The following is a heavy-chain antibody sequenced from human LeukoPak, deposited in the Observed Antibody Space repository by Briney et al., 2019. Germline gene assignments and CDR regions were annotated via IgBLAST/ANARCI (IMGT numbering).Heavy chain of an antibody. CDR2: INNDGTAT. J-gene: IGHJ4*02. CDR3: ARALIGYYFDY. Sequence: GGSLRLSCAASGFTFSAYWMHWVRQVPGKGLVWVSRINNDGTATFFADSVKGRFTISRDNAKNTLYLQMDSLRAEDTAVYYCARALIGYYFDYWGQGTLVTVSS. CDR1: GFTFSAYW. V-gene: IGHV3-74*01. D-gene: IGHD2-8*01.